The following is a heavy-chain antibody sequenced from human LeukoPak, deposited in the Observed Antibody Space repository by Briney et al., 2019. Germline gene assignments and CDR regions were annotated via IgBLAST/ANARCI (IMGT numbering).Heavy chain of an antibody. V-gene: IGHV4-39*07. CDR1: GGSISSSSYY. D-gene: IGHD3-3*01. J-gene: IGHJ4*02. Sequence: SETLSLTCTVSGGSISSSSYYWGWIRQPPGKGLEWIGSIYYSGSTYYNPSLKSRVTISVDTSKNQFSLKLSSVTAADTAVYYCARLYDFWSGPFDYWGQGTLATVSS. CDR3: ARLYDFWSGPFDY. CDR2: IYYSGST.